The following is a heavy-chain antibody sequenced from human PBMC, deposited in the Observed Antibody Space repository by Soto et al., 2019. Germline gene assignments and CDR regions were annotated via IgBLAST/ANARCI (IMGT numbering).Heavy chain of an antibody. Sequence: GASVKVSCKASGYTFTSYDINWVRQATGQGLEWMGWMNAGNGNTKYSQKFQGRVTITRDTSASTAYMELSSLRSEDTAVYYCARTNLPLINPFDYWGQGTLVTVSS. CDR1: GYTFTSYD. J-gene: IGHJ4*02. V-gene: IGHV1-3*01. CDR3: ARTNLPLINPFDY. D-gene: IGHD2-8*01. CDR2: MNAGNGNT.